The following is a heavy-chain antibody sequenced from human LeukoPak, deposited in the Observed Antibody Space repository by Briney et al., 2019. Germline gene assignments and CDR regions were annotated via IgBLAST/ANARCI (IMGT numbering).Heavy chain of an antibody. CDR1: GYTFTSYY. V-gene: IGHV1-46*01. J-gene: IGHJ4*02. D-gene: IGHD3-22*01. CDR3: ARVPPYYYDSSGYYGVTVRGY. Sequence: ASVKVSCKASGYTFTSYYMHWVRQAPGQGLEWMGIINPSGGSTSYAQKLQGRVTMTRDMSTSTVYMELSSLRSEDTAVYYCARVPPYYYDSSGYYGVTVRGYWGQGTLVTVSS. CDR2: INPSGGST.